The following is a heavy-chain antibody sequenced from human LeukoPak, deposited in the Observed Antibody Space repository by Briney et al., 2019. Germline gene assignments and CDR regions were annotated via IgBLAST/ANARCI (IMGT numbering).Heavy chain of an antibody. CDR1: GGTFSSYT. CDR2: IIPILGIA. CDR3: ARERDGYNFPFDY. Sequence: SVKVSCKASGGTFSSYTISWVRQAPGQGLEWMGRIIPILGIANYAQKFQGRVTITADKSTSTAYMELSSLRSEDTAVYYCARERDGYNFPFDYWGQGTLVIVSS. V-gene: IGHV1-69*04. J-gene: IGHJ4*02. D-gene: IGHD5-24*01.